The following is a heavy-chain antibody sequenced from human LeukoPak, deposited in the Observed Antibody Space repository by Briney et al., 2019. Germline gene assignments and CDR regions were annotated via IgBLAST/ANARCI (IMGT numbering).Heavy chain of an antibody. J-gene: IGHJ6*03. CDR1: GGSIGRDNYY. V-gene: IGHV4-61*02. CDR3: ARKNTRTYHDIWRAPGPAKYHSYYMDV. D-gene: IGHD3-3*01. CDR2: IYASGST. Sequence: SETLSLTCTVSGGSIGRDNYYWTWIRQPAGKGLEWIGRIYASGSTNYNPSLNSRVTMSVDASKNQFSLELSSVTAADTAVYYCARKNTRTYHDIWRAPGPAKYHSYYMDVWGKGTTVTVPS.